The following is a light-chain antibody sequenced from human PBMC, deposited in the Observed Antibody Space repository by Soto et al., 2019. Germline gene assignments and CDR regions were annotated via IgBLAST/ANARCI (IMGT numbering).Light chain of an antibody. J-gene: IGKJ1*01. CDR3: QQYGSSPPKA. V-gene: IGKV3-20*01. CDR1: QSVSSSY. Sequence: EIVLTQSPGTLSLSPGERATLSCSASQSVSSSYLAWYQQKPGQAPRLLIYGASSRATGIPDRFSGSGSGRDFTLTISRLEPEDFAVYYCQQYGSSPPKAFGQGTKVEIK. CDR2: GAS.